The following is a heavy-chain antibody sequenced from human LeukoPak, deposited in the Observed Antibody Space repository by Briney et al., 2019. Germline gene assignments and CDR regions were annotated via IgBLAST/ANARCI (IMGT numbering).Heavy chain of an antibody. CDR3: ARQRDGFFDY. D-gene: IGHD5-24*01. CDR2: IYPGDADT. CDR1: GYSFTNYW. Sequence: GESLKISCKGSGYSFTNYWIGWVRQMPGKGLEWVSIIYPGDADTRYSPSYQGHVTVSADKSMSTAYLQWSSLKASDAALYYCARQRDGFFDYWGQGTLVTVSS. J-gene: IGHJ4*02. V-gene: IGHV5-51*01.